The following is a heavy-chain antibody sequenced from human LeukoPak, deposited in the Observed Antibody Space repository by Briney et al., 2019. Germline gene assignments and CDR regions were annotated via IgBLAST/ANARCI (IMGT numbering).Heavy chain of an antibody. CDR1: GGSFSGYY. CDR3: ARLLSLGFDY. CDR2: INHSGST. D-gene: IGHD2/OR15-2a*01. J-gene: IGHJ4*02. Sequence: SETLSLTCAVYGGSFSGYYWSWIRQPPGKGLEWIGEINHSGSTNYNPSLKSRVTISVDTSKNQFSLKLRSVTAADSAVYYCARLLSLGFDYWGQGALVTVSS. V-gene: IGHV4-34*01.